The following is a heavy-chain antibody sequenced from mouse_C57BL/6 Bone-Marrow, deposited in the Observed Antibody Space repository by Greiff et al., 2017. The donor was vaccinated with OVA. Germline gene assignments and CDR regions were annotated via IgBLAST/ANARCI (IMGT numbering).Heavy chain of an antibody. Sequence: EVQLQQSGPELVKPGASVKISCKASGYSFTGYYMNWVKQSPEKSLEWIGEINPSTGGTTYNQKFKAKATLTVDKSSSTAYMQLKSLTSEDSAVYYCARTTVYYGNYDYAMDYWGQGTSVTVAS. J-gene: IGHJ4*01. CDR2: INPSTGGT. D-gene: IGHD2-1*01. CDR1: GYSFTGYY. V-gene: IGHV1-42*01. CDR3: ARTTVYYGNYDYAMDY.